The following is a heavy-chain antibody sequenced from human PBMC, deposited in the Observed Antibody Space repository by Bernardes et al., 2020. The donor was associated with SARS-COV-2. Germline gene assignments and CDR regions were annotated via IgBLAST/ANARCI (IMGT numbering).Heavy chain of an antibody. J-gene: IGHJ6*02. CDR3: ARDRDPLPRGVPRGSYHYYYGMDV. V-gene: IGHV4-59*01. Sequence: SETLSLTCTVSGDSITDYYWSWIRQPPGKGLEWVGYVSHSGITSYNPALQSRVTISVDSSKKKFSLTLTSVTAADTGVYYCARDRDPLPRGVPRGSYHYYYGMDVWGQGTTVAVSS. D-gene: IGHD3-10*01. CDR1: GDSITDYY. CDR2: VSHSGIT.